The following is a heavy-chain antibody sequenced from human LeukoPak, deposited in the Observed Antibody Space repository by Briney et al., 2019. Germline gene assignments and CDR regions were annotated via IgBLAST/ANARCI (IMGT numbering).Heavy chain of an antibody. D-gene: IGHD1-7*01. J-gene: IGHJ3*02. CDR3: ARGGGEELADAFDI. CDR1: GFTFSSYG. CDR2: ISGSGGST. Sequence: GGTLRLSCAASGFTFSSYGMSWVRQAPGKGLEWVSAISGSGGSTYYADSVKGRFTISRDNSKNTLYLQMNGLRAEDTAVYYCARGGGEELADAFDIWGQGTMVTVSS. V-gene: IGHV3-23*01.